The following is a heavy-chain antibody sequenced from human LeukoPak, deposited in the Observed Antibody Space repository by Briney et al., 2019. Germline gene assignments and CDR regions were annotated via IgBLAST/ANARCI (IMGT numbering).Heavy chain of an antibody. Sequence: ASVKVSCKASGYTFTNYDISWVRQAPGQGLEWMGWINPNSGGTNYAQKFQGRVTMTRDTSISTAYMELSRLRSDDTAVYYCARGLPHLYYFDYWGQGTLVTVSS. CDR2: INPNSGGT. J-gene: IGHJ4*02. CDR3: ARGLPHLYYFDY. V-gene: IGHV1-2*02. CDR1: GYTFTNYD.